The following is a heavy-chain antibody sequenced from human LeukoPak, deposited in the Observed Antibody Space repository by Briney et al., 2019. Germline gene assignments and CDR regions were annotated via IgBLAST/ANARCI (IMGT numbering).Heavy chain of an antibody. V-gene: IGHV3-9*01. CDR1: GFTFSSSA. Sequence: GGSLRLSCAASGFTFSSSAMHWVRQAPGKGLEWVSGISWNSGSIGYADSVKGRFTISRDNAKNSLYLQMNSLRAEDTALYYCAKDLTGPFDYWGQGTLVTVSS. CDR2: ISWNSGSI. J-gene: IGHJ4*02. CDR3: AKDLTGPFDY. D-gene: IGHD7-27*01.